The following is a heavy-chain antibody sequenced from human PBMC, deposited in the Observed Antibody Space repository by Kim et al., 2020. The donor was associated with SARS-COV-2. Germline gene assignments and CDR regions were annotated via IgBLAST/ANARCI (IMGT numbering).Heavy chain of an antibody. D-gene: IGHD3-10*01. V-gene: IGHV3-23*01. CDR3: AKVLLYGSGSVDY. Sequence: NADSEKGRFTISRENTKDTKYLQMSRLRGEDTAVDYCAKVLLYGSGSVDYWGQGTLVTVSS. J-gene: IGHJ4*02.